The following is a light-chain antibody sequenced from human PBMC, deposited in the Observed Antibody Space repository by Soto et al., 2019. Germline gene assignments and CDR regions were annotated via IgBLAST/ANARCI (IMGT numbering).Light chain of an antibody. CDR2: GAS. J-gene: IGKJ3*01. CDR1: QSVSSSY. Sequence: EIVLTQSPGTLSLSPGERATLSCRASQSVSSSYLAWYQQKPGQAPRLVIYGASSRATGIPDRFSGSGSGTDFTLTISRLEPEDFVVYYCQQYGSSLFTFGPGTKVDIK. V-gene: IGKV3-20*01. CDR3: QQYGSSLFT.